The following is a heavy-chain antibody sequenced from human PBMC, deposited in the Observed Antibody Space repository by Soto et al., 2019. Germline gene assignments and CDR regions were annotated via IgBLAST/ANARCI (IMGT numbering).Heavy chain of an antibody. V-gene: IGHV3-11*01. CDR3: ARVVGGGSGATTTLYYYYMDV. Sequence: QVQLVESGGGLVKPGGSLRLSCAASGFTFSDYYMRWIRQAPGKGLEWVSYISSSGSTIYYADSVKGRFTISRDNAKNSLYLQMNSLRAEDTAVYYCARVVGGGSGATTTLYYYYMDVWGKGTTVTVSS. CDR2: ISSSGSTI. J-gene: IGHJ6*03. CDR1: GFTFSDYY. D-gene: IGHD3-10*01.